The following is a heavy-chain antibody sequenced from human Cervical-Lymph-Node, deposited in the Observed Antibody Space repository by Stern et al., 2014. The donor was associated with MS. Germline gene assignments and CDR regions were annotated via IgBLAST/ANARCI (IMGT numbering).Heavy chain of an antibody. Sequence: VQLEESGGGVVQPGRSLRLSCAASGFSFSRYAMHWVRQAPGKGLEWVAIIWYDGSNPYYADSVTGRFTISRDNFKNTLYLQMNSLRAEDTAVYYCASAYSSSHYYFDYWGQGTLVTVSS. V-gene: IGHV3-33*01. CDR2: IWYDGSNP. CDR3: ASAYSSSHYYFDY. CDR1: GFSFSRYA. J-gene: IGHJ4*02. D-gene: IGHD6-13*01.